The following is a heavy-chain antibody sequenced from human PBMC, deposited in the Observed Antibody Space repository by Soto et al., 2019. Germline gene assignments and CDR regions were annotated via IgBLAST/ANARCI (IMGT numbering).Heavy chain of an antibody. J-gene: IGHJ4*02. CDR2: IFPSGTT. V-gene: IGHV4-30-2*01. CDR1: GGSLSGATYS. CDR3: ARSREFDY. Sequence: SETLSLTCCVSGGSLSGATYSWNWIRQTPGKGLEWIGYIFPSGTTYYNPSLRSRVTISIDVSKNQFSLSLRSLTAADTAVYYCARSREFDYWSQGTLVTVSS.